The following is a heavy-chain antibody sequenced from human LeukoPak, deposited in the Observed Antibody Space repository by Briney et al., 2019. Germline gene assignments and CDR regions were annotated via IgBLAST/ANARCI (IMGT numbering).Heavy chain of an antibody. Sequence: SETLSLTCTVSGDSISSYYWSWIRQPPGKGLEWIGYIYYSGSTNYNPSLKSRVTISVDTSKNQFSLKLSSVTAADTAVYFCARSERIIMILGGTFDVWGQGTMVTVSS. CDR3: ARSERIIMILGGTFDV. D-gene: IGHD3-22*01. CDR1: GDSISSYY. J-gene: IGHJ3*01. CDR2: IYYSGST. V-gene: IGHV4-59*08.